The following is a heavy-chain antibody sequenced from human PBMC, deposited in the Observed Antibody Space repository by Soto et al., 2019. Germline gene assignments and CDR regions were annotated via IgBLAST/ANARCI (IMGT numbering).Heavy chain of an antibody. CDR1: GLTFSNYW. CDR2: ISSGGSST. D-gene: IGHD2-2*02. Sequence: EVQLVESGGGLVQPGGSLRLSCAASGLTFSNYWMHWVRQAPGKVLVWVSRISSGGSSTAYADSVKGRFTISRDNAKNTLYLQMNSLSADDTAVYSCETLIPPEAYWGQGTLVTVSS. V-gene: IGHV3-74*01. J-gene: IGHJ4*02. CDR3: ETLIPPEAY.